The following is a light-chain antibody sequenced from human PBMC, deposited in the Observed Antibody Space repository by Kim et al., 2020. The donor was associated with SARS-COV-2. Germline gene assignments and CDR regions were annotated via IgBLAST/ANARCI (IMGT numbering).Light chain of an antibody. CDR3: QSYDNTLSGFVI. Sequence: VIISCTGSSSNIGAGYDVHWYQHVPGTAPKLLIFGDSNRPSGVPGRFSDSKSGTSASLAITGLQTDDEADYYCQSYDNTLSGFVIFGGGTQLTVL. J-gene: IGLJ2*01. CDR2: GDS. V-gene: IGLV1-40*01. CDR1: SSNIGAGYD.